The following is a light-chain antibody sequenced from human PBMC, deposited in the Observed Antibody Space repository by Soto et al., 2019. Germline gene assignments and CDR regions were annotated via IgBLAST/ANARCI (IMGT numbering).Light chain of an antibody. CDR2: EAS. V-gene: IGKV1-9*01. CDR1: QGISSD. CDR3: QQRNSYPLG. J-gene: IGKJ5*01. Sequence: DIQLTQSPSFLSASVGDRVTIPCRASQGISSDLAWYQQKPGKAPKLLSYEASTLQRGVPSRFSGSGSGTEFTLTISSLQPEDFATYYCQQRNSYPLGFGQGKRLEIK.